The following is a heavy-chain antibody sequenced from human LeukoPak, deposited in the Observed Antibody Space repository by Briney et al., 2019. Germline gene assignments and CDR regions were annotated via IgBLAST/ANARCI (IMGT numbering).Heavy chain of an antibody. CDR3: ARDRRRDRLHAFDI. D-gene: IGHD1-26*01. V-gene: IGHV4-59*11. CDR1: GGTISRHY. J-gene: IGHJ3*02. Sequence: SETLSLTCTVSGGTISRHYWSWMRQPPGQGLEWIAYIDYSGSTNYNPSLKSRLTISLDASNNQFSLKLSSVTAADTALYYCARDRRRDRLHAFDIWGQGTMVTVSS. CDR2: IDYSGST.